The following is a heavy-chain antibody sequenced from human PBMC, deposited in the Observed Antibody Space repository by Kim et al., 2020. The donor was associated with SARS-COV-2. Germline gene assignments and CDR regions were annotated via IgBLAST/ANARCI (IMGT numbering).Heavy chain of an antibody. CDR2: IYSGGST. J-gene: IGHJ4*02. CDR1: GFTVSSNY. D-gene: IGHD3-22*01. Sequence: GGSLRLSCAASGFTVSSNYMSWVRQAPGKGLEWVSVIYSGGSTYYADSVKGRFTISRDNSKNTLYLQMNSLRAEDTAVYYCARDPYYYDSSGYWTDVWGQGTLVTVSS. V-gene: IGHV3-53*01. CDR3: ARDPYYYDSSGYWTDV.